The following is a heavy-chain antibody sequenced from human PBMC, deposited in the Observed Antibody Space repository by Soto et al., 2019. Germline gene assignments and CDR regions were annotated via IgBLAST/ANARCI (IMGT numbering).Heavy chain of an antibody. CDR1: GYTFTSYD. V-gene: IGHV1-8*01. CDR2: MNPNSGNT. D-gene: IGHD5-18*01. CDR3: ARGRNSYGHGGFCFDP. J-gene: IGHJ5*02. Sequence: ASVKVSCKASGYTFTSYDINWVRQATGQGLEWMGWMNPNSGNTGYAQKFQGRVTMTRNTSISTAYMELSSLRSEDTAVYYCARGRNSYGHGGFCFDPWGQGTLVTVSS.